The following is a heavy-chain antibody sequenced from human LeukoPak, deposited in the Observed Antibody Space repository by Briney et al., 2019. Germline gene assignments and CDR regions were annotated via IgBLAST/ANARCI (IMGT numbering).Heavy chain of an antibody. D-gene: IGHD2-15*01. J-gene: IGHJ4*02. CDR1: GGSFSGYY. CDR2: IYYSGST. CDR3: AREDYSGYFDY. Sequence: SETLSLTCAVCGGSFSGYYWSWIRQHPGKGLEWIGYIYYSGSTYYNPSLKSRVTISVDTSKNQFSLKLSSVTAADTAVYYCAREDYSGYFDYWGQGTLVTVSS. V-gene: IGHV4-31*11.